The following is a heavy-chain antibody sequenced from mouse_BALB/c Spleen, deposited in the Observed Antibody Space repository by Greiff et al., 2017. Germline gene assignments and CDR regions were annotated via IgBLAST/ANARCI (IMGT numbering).Heavy chain of an antibody. Sequence: QVQLQQSGAELVRPGTSVKMSCKAAGYTFTNYWIGWVKQRPGHGLEWIGDIYPGGGYTNYNEKFKDKATLTADKSSSTAYMQLSSLTSEDSAVYYCAQNYYGSSSLAYWGQGTLVTVSA. CDR2: IYPGGGYT. D-gene: IGHD1-1*01. V-gene: IGHV1-63*02. CDR1: GYTFTNYW. CDR3: AQNYYGSSSLAY. J-gene: IGHJ3*01.